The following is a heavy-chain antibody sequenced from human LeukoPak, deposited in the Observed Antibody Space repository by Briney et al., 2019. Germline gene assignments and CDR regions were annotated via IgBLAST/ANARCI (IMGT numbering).Heavy chain of an antibody. CDR3: AREYYYGSGSYYNGY. CDR2: IKSKTDGGTT. D-gene: IGHD3-10*01. J-gene: IGHJ4*02. Sequence: GGSLRLSCAASGFTFSNAWMTWVRQAPGKGLECIGFIKSKTDGGTTDSATPVKGRFTVSRDDSKNTLYLQMNSLRAEDTAVYYCAREYYYGSGSYYNGYWGQGTLVTVSS. V-gene: IGHV3-15*01. CDR1: GFTFSNAW.